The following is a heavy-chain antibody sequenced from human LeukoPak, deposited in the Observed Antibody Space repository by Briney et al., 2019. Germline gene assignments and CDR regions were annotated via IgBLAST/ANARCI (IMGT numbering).Heavy chain of an antibody. D-gene: IGHD5/OR15-5a*01. V-gene: IGHV4-59*01. CDR2: IYYSGST. CDR3: ARAGLGFDP. Sequence: SETLSLTCTVSGGSISSYYWSWIRQPPGKGLEWIGYIYYSGSTKYNPSLKSRVTISVDTSKNKFSLKLSSVTAADTAVYYCARAGLGFDPWGQGTLVTVSS. J-gene: IGHJ5*02. CDR1: GGSISSYY.